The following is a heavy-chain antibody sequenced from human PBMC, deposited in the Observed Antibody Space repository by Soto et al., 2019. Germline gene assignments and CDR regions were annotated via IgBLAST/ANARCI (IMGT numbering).Heavy chain of an antibody. D-gene: IGHD6-19*01. Sequence: SETLSLTYTVSGGSISSSSYYWGWIRQPPGKGLEWIGSIYYSGSTYYNPSLKSRVTISVDTSKNQFSLKLSSVTAADTAVYYCARHLYSSGWPYYFDYWGQGTLVTVSS. CDR1: GGSISSSSYY. CDR3: ARHLYSSGWPYYFDY. V-gene: IGHV4-39*01. J-gene: IGHJ4*02. CDR2: IYYSGST.